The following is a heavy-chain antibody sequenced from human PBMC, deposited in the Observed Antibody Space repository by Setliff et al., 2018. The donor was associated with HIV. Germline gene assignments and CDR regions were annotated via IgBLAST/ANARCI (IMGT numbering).Heavy chain of an antibody. Sequence: SETLSLTCTVSGVSTSSTSHYWGWIRQPPGKGLEWIGYIFYTGFTYYSPSLESRVTMSVDTSKNQFSLRVRSVTAADTAVYYCARVVKGYNWNYFDYWGQGTLVTVSS. CDR2: IFYTGFT. CDR3: ARVVKGYNWNYFDY. V-gene: IGHV4-39*07. D-gene: IGHD1-20*01. J-gene: IGHJ4*02. CDR1: GVSTSSTSHY.